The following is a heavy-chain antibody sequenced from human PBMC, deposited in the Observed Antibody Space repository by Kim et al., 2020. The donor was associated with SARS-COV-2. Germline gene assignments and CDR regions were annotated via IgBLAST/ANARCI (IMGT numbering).Heavy chain of an antibody. CDR2: ISSSSDYI. Sequence: GGSLRLSCAASGFSFSSYSMSWVRQAPGKGLEWVSSISSSSDYIYYAPSVKGRFTISRDNAKNSLFLQMNSLRVDDTAVYFCAREPTPLGDYGDYAYWFDPWGQGTLVTVSS. D-gene: IGHD4-17*01. CDR1: GFSFSSYS. J-gene: IGHJ5*02. CDR3: AREPTPLGDYGDYAYWFDP. V-gene: IGHV3-21*01.